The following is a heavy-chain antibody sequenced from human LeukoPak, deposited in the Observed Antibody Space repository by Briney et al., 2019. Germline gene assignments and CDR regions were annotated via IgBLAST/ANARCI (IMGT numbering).Heavy chain of an antibody. CDR2: IRSKAYGGTT. CDR3: TRLLVRRLYYYYYYYMDV. J-gene: IGHJ6*03. V-gene: IGHV3-49*03. D-gene: IGHD6-13*01. Sequence: QAGGSLRLSCTASGFTFGDYAMSWFRQAPGKGLEWVGFIRSKAYGGTTEYAASVKGRFTISRDDSKSIAYLQMNSLKTEDTAVYYCTRLLVRRLYYYYYYYMDVWGKGTTVTVSS. CDR1: GFTFGDYA.